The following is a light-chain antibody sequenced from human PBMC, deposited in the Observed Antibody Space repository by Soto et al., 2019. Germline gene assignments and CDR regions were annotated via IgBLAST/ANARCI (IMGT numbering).Light chain of an antibody. V-gene: IGKV1-27*01. CDR2: GVS. CDR3: QKYNSAPWT. J-gene: IGKJ1*01. CDR1: QGISNF. Sequence: DIQMTQSPSSLSASVGDRVTITCRASQGISNFLAWYQQKPGKVPKLLIYGVSTLQSGVPSRFSGGGSGTDFTLTISSLQPEDVATYYCQKYNSAPWTFGQGPKVEIK.